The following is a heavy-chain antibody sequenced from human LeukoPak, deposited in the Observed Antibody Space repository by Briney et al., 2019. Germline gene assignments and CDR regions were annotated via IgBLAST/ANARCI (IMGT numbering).Heavy chain of an antibody. D-gene: IGHD3-10*01. J-gene: IGHJ4*02. Sequence: GGSLRLSWTASGFTFINYSMNWVRQAPGRGLEWVSGISWNSGSIGYADSVKGRFTISRDNSKNTLYLQMNSLRAEDTAVYYCARVSGSGSYYNSAVFDYWGQGTLVTVSS. V-gene: IGHV3-9*01. CDR1: GFTFINYS. CDR3: ARVSGSGSYYNSAVFDY. CDR2: ISWNSGSI.